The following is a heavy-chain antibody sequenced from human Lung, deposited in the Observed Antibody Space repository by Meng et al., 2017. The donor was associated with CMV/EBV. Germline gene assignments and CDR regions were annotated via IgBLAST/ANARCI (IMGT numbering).Heavy chain of an antibody. CDR3: ARKVFRASDAFDI. CDR1: GYTFTGYY. V-gene: IGHV1-2*02. J-gene: IGHJ3*02. CDR2: INSKIGDA. Sequence: SVKVSCXASGYTFTGYYLHWVRQAPGQGLEWVGWINSKIGDANYTQKFQGRVTVTRDTSISTAYMELKRLTYDDTAVYFCARKVFRASDAFDIWGQGTMVTVSS.